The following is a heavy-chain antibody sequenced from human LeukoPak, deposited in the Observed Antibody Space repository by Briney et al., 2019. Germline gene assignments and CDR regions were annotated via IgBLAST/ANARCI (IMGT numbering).Heavy chain of an antibody. Sequence: SETLSLTCTVSGGSISSDYLSWIRQPPGKGLEWVGYIYHSGRTFYNPSLKSRVTMSVDTSKNQFSLKLSSVTAADTAIYYCARGFYSPAYWGQGTLVTVSS. D-gene: IGHD4-11*01. CDR2: IYHSGRT. CDR3: ARGFYSPAY. J-gene: IGHJ4*02. V-gene: IGHV4-59*01. CDR1: GGSISSDY.